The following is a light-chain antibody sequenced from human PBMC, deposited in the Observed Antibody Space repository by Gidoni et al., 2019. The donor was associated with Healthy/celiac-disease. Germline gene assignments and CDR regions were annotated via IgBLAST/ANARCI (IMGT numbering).Light chain of an antibody. J-gene: IGLJ2*01. CDR3: SSYTSSSVV. CDR1: SSDVGGYNY. Sequence: SALTQPASVSGSPGQSITISCTGTSSDVGGYNYVSWYQQHPGKPPKLMIYDVSNRPSGVSNPFSGSKAGNTASLTISGLQAEDEADYYCSSYTSSSVVFGGGTKLTVL. CDR2: DVS. V-gene: IGLV2-14*01.